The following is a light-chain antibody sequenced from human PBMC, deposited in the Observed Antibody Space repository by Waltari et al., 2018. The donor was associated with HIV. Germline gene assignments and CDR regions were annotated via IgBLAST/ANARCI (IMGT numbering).Light chain of an antibody. J-gene: IGLJ2*01. CDR1: RSNIGSNF. V-gene: IGLV1-47*01. CDR2: RNN. Sequence: QSVLTQPPSASGTPGQRVTISCSGSRSNIGSNFVYWYQQLPGMAPKLLIYRNNHRPSGVPGRFSVSKSGASASLAISGLRSEDGADYYCAVWDDSLTGHVVFGGGTKLTVL. CDR3: AVWDDSLTGHVV.